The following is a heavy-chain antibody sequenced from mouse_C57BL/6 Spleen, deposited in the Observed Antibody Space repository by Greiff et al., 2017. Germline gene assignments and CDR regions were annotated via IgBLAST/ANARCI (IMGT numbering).Heavy chain of an antibody. CDR1: GYTFTSYW. CDR2: IFPGSGST. D-gene: IGHD1-1*01. CDR3: AREALGFITTVPYFDY. J-gene: IGHJ2*01. Sequence: QVQLQQPGAELVKPGASVKMSCKASGYTFTSYWITWVKQRPGQGLVWIGDIFPGSGSTNYNAKFKSKATLTVDTSSSTAYMQLSSLTSEDSAVYYCAREALGFITTVPYFDYWGQGTTLTVSS. V-gene: IGHV1-55*01.